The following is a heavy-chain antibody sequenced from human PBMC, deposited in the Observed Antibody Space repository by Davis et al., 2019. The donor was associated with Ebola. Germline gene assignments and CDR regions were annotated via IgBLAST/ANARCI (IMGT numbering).Heavy chain of an antibody. Sequence: SVQVSCKASGGTFSSYAISWVRPAPGQGLEWMGGIIPIFGTANYAQKFQGRVTITADKSTSTAYMELSSLRSEDTAVYYCTSDTGYSSSWFYYYYGMDVWGQGTTVTVSS. CDR3: TSDTGYSSSWFYYYYGMDV. CDR1: GGTFSSYA. V-gene: IGHV1-69*06. CDR2: IIPIFGTA. D-gene: IGHD6-13*01. J-gene: IGHJ6*02.